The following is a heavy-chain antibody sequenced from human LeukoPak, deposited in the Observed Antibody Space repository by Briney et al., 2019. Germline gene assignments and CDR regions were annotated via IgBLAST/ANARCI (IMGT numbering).Heavy chain of an antibody. V-gene: IGHV4-39*01. CDR1: GGSISSSSYY. Sequence: PSETLSLTCTVSGGSISSSSYYWGWIRQPPGKGLEWIGSIYYSGSTYYNPSLKSRVTISVDTSKNQFSLKLSSVTAADTAVYYCASNSDGESPPFDYWGQGTLVTVSS. J-gene: IGHJ4*02. CDR3: ASNSDGESPPFDY. CDR2: IYYSGST. D-gene: IGHD3-10*01.